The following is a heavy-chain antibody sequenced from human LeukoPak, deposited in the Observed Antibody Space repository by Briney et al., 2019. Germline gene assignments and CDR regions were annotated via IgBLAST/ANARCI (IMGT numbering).Heavy chain of an antibody. V-gene: IGHV3-23*01. Sequence: GGSLRPSCAASGFTFSSYAMSWVRQAPGKGLEWVSAISGSGGSTYYADSAKGRFTISRDNSKNTLYLQMNSLRAEDTAVYYCAKPDIVLMPYGPREWGQGTLVTVSS. D-gene: IGHD2-8*01. CDR2: ISGSGGST. J-gene: IGHJ4*02. CDR1: GFTFSSYA. CDR3: AKPDIVLMPYGPRE.